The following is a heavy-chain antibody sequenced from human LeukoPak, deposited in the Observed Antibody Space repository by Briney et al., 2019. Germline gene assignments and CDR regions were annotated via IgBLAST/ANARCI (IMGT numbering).Heavy chain of an antibody. D-gene: IGHD3-16*02. CDR3: ARDSYDYVWGSYRYHIDY. CDR2: ISSSSSTI. Sequence: GGSLRLSCAASGFTFSSYSMNWVRQAPGKGLEWVSYISSSSSTIYYADSVKGRFTISRDNAKNSLYLQMNSLRAEDTAVYYCARDSYDYVWGSYRYHIDYWGQGTLVTVSS. V-gene: IGHV3-48*01. CDR1: GFTFSSYS. J-gene: IGHJ4*02.